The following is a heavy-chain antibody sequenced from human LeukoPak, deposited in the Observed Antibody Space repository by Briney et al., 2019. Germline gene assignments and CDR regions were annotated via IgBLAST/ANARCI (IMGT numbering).Heavy chain of an antibody. J-gene: IGHJ4*02. Sequence: GGSLRLSCAASGFTFSDYYMSWIRQAPGKGLEWVSYISSSGSTIYYADSVKGRFTISRDNAKNSLYLQMNSLRAEDTAAYYCARELYDYDSSGYPFDYWGQGTLVTVSS. CDR3: ARELYDYDSSGYPFDY. V-gene: IGHV3-11*01. CDR2: ISSSGSTI. CDR1: GFTFSDYY. D-gene: IGHD3-22*01.